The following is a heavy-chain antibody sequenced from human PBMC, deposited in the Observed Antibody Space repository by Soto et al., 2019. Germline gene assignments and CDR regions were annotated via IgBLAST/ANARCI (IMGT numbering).Heavy chain of an antibody. J-gene: IGHJ5*02. CDR1: GGSISSGGYY. D-gene: IGHD3-3*01. V-gene: IGHV4-31*03. Sequence: SETLSLTCTVSGGSISSGGYYWSWIRQHPGKGLEWIGYIYYSGSTYYNPSLKSRVTISVDTSKNQFSLKLSSVTAADTAVHYCARRRYYDFWSGYYPDLNWFDPWGQGTLVTVSS. CDR3: ARRRYYDFWSGYYPDLNWFDP. CDR2: IYYSGST.